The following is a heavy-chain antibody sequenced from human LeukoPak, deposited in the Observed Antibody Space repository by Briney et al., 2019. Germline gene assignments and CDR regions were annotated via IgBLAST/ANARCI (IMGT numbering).Heavy chain of an antibody. CDR2: ITPSGGT. Sequence: ASVKVSCKASGYTFTSYAIHWVRQAPGQGLEWMGWITPSGGTNYPQKFQGRVAITWDTSITTAYMDLSRLTSDDTAVYYCARDRYGDGFAHLDYCGQGALVTASS. CDR1: GYTFTSYA. J-gene: IGHJ4*02. V-gene: IGHV1-2*02. D-gene: IGHD5-24*01. CDR3: ARDRYGDGFAHLDY.